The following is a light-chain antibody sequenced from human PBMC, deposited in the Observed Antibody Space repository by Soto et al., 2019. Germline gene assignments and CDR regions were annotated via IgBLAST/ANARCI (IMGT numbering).Light chain of an antibody. CDR2: GAS. V-gene: IGKV3-20*01. CDR1: QSVRSNF. Sequence: EIVLTQSPGTLSLSPGERATLSCRASQSVRSNFLAWYQQKPGQAPRLLIYGASNRATGIPDRFSGSGSGTDFTLTISRLEPEDFAAYYCQRYDSSRTFGQGTKVDIK. J-gene: IGKJ1*01. CDR3: QRYDSSRT.